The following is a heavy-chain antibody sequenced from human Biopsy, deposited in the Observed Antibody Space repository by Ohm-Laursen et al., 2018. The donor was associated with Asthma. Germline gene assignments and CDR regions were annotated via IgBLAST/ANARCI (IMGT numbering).Heavy chain of an antibody. CDR2: NDQRGYT. D-gene: IGHD1-20*01. CDR3: ARAAITGIRGWFDP. V-gene: IGHV4-34*01. J-gene: IGHJ5*02. Sequence: SDTLSLTCTVYGGYLTGHYWNWIRQPPGKGLVGIGENDQRGYTNYNPALKSRVTISADTCKNQFHLYLSSATAADTAVYFCARAAITGIRGWFDPWGQGTQVTVSS. CDR1: GGYLTGHY.